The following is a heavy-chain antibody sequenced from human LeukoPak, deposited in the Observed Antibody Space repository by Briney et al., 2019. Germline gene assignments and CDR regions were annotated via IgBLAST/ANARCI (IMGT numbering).Heavy chain of an antibody. V-gene: IGHV3-33*01. Sequence: PGGSLRLSCAASGLTFRNYGMHWVRQAPGKGLEWVAVIWYDGSNKYYADSVKGRFTISRDNSKNTLYLQMNSLRAEDTAVYYCARGNSSSVYYFDYWGREPWSPSPQ. CDR2: IWYDGSNK. D-gene: IGHD6-13*01. J-gene: IGHJ4*02. CDR1: GLTFRNYG. CDR3: ARGNSSSVYYFDY.